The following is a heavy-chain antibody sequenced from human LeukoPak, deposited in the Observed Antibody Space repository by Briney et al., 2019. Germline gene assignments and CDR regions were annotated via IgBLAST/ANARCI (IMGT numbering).Heavy chain of an antibody. CDR3: AKASGGAAAGVWYFDL. CDR1: GFTFDDYA. J-gene: IGHJ2*01. CDR2: ISGSGGST. Sequence: PGGSLRLSCAASGFTFDDYAMHWVRQAPGKGLEWVSAISGSGGSTYYAGSVKGRFTISRDNSKNTLYLQMNSLRAEDTAVYYCAKASGGAAAGVWYFDLWGRGTLVTVSS. D-gene: IGHD6-13*01. V-gene: IGHV3-23*01.